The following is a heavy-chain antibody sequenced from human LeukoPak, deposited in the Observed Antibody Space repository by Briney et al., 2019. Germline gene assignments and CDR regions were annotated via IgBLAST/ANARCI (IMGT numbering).Heavy chain of an antibody. J-gene: IGHJ4*02. D-gene: IGHD6-19*01. Sequence: GGSLRLSCAASGFTFSTYTMNWVRQAPGKGLEWVSSISTSSIYIYYADSVKGRFTISRDNAKNSLYPQMNSLRAEDTAVYYCARASRAVAGSRSYFDYWGQGTLVTVSS. V-gene: IGHV3-21*01. CDR1: GFTFSTYT. CDR2: ISTSSIYI. CDR3: ARASRAVAGSRSYFDY.